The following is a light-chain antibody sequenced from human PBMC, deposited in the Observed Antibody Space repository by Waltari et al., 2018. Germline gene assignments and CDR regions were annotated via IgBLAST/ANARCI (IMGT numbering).Light chain of an antibody. CDR2: WAS. J-gene: IGKJ4*01. CDR1: QSVLLSFDYKNY. Sequence: DIVMTQSPDSLTVSLGERATIHCKSSQSVLLSFDYKNYLAWYQQLPGQPPKLLIYWASTRESGVPDRVSGSGSGTDFTRTISSLQAEDVAVYYCQQYYSFPLTFGGGTKVEIK. CDR3: QQYYSFPLT. V-gene: IGKV4-1*01.